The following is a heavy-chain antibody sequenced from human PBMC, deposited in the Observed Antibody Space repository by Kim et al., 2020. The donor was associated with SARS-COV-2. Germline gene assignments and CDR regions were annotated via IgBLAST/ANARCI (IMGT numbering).Heavy chain of an antibody. CDR1: GGSISSYY. CDR3: ASAPISGSGGYFDY. Sequence: SETLSLTCTVSGGSISSYYWTWIRQPPGKGLEYIGYIHYSGSTNYNPSLKSRVTISLDMSKNRFSLKLSSATAADTAVYYFASAPISGSGGYFDYWGQG. J-gene: IGHJ4*02. CDR2: IHYSGST. V-gene: IGHV4-59*13. D-gene: IGHD3-10*01.